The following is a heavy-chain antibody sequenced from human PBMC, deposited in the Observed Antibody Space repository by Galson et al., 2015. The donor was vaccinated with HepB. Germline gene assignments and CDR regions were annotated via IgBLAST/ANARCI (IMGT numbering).Heavy chain of an antibody. D-gene: IGHD3-22*01. V-gene: IGHV3-11*01. CDR1: GFTFSDYY. Sequence: SLRLSCAASGFTFSDYYMSWIRQAPGKGLEWVSYISSSGSTIYYANPVKGRFSISRDNTKNSLYLQMNSLRAEDTVVYYCARDAKRHYESSGYYVPDAFDIWGQGAMVTVSS. J-gene: IGHJ3*02. CDR2: ISSSGSTI. CDR3: ARDAKRHYESSGYYVPDAFDI.